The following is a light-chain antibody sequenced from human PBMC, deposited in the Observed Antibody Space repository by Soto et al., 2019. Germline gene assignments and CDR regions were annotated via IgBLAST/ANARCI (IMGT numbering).Light chain of an antibody. CDR3: QQSYDIPYT. Sequence: DIQMTQSPSSLSASVGDRVTITCRASQSIDSYLNWYQQKPGKAPNLLIYGASSLRGDSGPSRFSGSRSGTDFTLTISSLQPEDFGTYYCQQSYDIPYTFGQGTKLEI. J-gene: IGKJ2*01. CDR1: QSIDSY. CDR2: GAS. V-gene: IGKV1-39*01.